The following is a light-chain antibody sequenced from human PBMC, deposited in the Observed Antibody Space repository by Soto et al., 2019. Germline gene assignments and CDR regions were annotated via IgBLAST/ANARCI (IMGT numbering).Light chain of an antibody. Sequence: QSVLTQPRSVSGSPGQSVTISCTGTSSDVAIYNYISWYQQHPGEAPKLMIHDVSERPSGVPDRFSGSKSGNTASLTISGLQAEDEDDYYCCSYAGSYTFARNVFGTGTKVTAL. CDR1: SSDVAIYNY. CDR3: CSYAGSYTFARNV. J-gene: IGLJ1*01. V-gene: IGLV2-11*01. CDR2: DVS.